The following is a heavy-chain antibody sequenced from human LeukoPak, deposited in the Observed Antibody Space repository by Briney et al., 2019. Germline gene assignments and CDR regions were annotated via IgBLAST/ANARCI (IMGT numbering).Heavy chain of an antibody. D-gene: IGHD3-10*01. CDR3: ARDFGETHFDS. J-gene: IGHJ4*02. CDR1: GGSICNGDYF. CDR2: ICWTAKT. Sequence: SDPLSLPCSVSGGSICNGDYFWGSVRQPPGKGLGGIMTICWTAKTYYTPPLEGRVSISVAPSKSHLSLTLRIVTAADTAFYYCARDFGETHFDSWGQGILVSVSS. V-gene: IGHV4-39*02.